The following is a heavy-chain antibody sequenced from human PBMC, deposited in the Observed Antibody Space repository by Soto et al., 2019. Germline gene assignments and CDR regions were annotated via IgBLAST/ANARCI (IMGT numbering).Heavy chain of an antibody. Sequence: TLSLTCTVSGGAVSSGTYYWSWIRQPPGKGLEWIGHIYFTGSTNYNPSLKSRVTMSLDTSRNQFSLKLSSVTAADAAVYYCTRGPPRVQWFDPWGLGTLVTVSS. CDR3: TRGPPRVQWFDP. V-gene: IGHV4-61*01. CDR2: IYFTGST. J-gene: IGHJ5*02. CDR1: GGAVSSGTYY.